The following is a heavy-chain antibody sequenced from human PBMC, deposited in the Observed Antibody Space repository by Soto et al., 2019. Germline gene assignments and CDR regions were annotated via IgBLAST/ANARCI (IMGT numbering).Heavy chain of an antibody. Sequence: SETLSLTCAVYGGSFSGYYWSWIRQPPGKGLEWIGEINHSGSTNYNPSLKSRVTITVDTSKNQFSLKLSSVTAADTAVYYCARKTGTTAHLKYWGQGTLVTVSS. D-gene: IGHD1-7*01. CDR2: INHSGST. CDR3: ARKTGTTAHLKY. V-gene: IGHV4-34*01. J-gene: IGHJ4*02. CDR1: GGSFSGYY.